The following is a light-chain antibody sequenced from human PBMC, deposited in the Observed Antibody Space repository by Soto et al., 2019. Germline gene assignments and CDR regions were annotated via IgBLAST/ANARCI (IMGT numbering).Light chain of an antibody. V-gene: IGLV2-14*01. CDR3: FSYNTAASYV. CDR1: SSDVGNYIF. J-gene: IGLJ1*01. CDR2: DIN. Sequence: QSVLTQPASVSGSPGQSITISCTGTSSDVGNYIFVSWYRQHPGKAPKLMIYDINNRPSGVSNRFSGSKSGNTASLTISGLQAEDEADYYCFSYNTAASYV.